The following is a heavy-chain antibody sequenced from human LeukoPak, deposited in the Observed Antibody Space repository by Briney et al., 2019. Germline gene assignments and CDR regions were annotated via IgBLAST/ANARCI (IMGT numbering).Heavy chain of an antibody. J-gene: IGHJ4*02. CDR2: ISGSGSTI. CDR3: ARDGCSSTSCSDY. Sequence: GGSLRLSCAASGFTFSSYAMSWVRQAPGKGLEWVSAISGSGSTIYYADSVKGRFTISRDNAKNSLYLQMNSLRAEDTAVYYCARDGCSSTSCSDYWGQGTLVTVSS. CDR1: GFTFSSYA. V-gene: IGHV3-23*01. D-gene: IGHD2-2*01.